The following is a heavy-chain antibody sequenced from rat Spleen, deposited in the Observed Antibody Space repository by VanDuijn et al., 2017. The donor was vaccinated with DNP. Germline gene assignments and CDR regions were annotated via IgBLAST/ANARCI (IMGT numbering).Heavy chain of an antibody. CDR3: ARHGTVATGFDY. CDR1: GFTFSNYG. CDR2: ISYDGDNT. V-gene: IGHV5S23*01. J-gene: IGHJ2*01. Sequence: EVQLVESGGGLVQPGRSLKLSCVASGFTFSNYGMAWVRQAPTKGLEWVAYISYDGDNTYYGDSVKGRFTISRDNAKSTLYLQMNSLRSEDLATYYCARHGTVATGFDYWGQGVMVTVSS. D-gene: IGHD1-3*01.